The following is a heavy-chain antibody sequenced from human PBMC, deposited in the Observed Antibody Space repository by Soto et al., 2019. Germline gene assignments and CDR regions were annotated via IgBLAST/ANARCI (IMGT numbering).Heavy chain of an antibody. Sequence: SETLSLTCTVSGGSISSGDYYWSWIRQPPGKGLEWIGYIYYSGSTYYNPSLKSRVTISVDTSKNQFSLKLSSVTAADTAVYYCASSSGGYSGYDFRYWGQGTLVTVSS. CDR3: ASSSGGYSGYDFRY. CDR2: IYYSGST. CDR1: GGSISSGDYY. D-gene: IGHD5-12*01. J-gene: IGHJ4*02. V-gene: IGHV4-30-4*01.